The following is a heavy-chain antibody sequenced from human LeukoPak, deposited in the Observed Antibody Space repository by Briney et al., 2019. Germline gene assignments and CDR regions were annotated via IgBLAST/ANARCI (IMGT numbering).Heavy chain of an antibody. V-gene: IGHV5-51*01. CDR3: ERLGTLGNFNWFDP. CDR1: DYSFPIYW. J-gene: IGHJ5*02. D-gene: IGHD4-23*01. Sequence: NRGASLQISCKASDYSFPIYWIAWVRQLPGEGLEWMGIIYPGDSDTRYNPSFQGQVTFSADKSISTAYLQWSSLKASDTAMYYCERLGTLGNFNWFDPWGQGTLVTVSS. CDR2: IYPGDSDT.